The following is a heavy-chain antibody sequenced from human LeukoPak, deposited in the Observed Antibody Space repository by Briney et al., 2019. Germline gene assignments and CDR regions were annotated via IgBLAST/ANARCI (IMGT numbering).Heavy chain of an antibody. V-gene: IGHV4-59*01. J-gene: IGHJ5*02. CDR3: ARDDCSSTSCYFRWFDP. CDR2: IYYSGST. Sequence: PSETLSLTRTVSGGSISSYYWSWIRQPPGKGLEWIGYIYYSGSTNYNPSLKSRVTISVDTSKNQFSLKLSSVTAADTAVYYCARDDCSSTSCYFRWFDPWGQGTLVTVSS. CDR1: GGSISSYY. D-gene: IGHD2-2*01.